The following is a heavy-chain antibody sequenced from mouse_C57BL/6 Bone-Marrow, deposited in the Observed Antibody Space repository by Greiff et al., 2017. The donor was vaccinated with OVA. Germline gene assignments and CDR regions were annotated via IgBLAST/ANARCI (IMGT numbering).Heavy chain of an antibody. J-gene: IGHJ3*01. V-gene: IGHV5-4*01. Sequence: EVHLVESGGGLVKPGGSLKLSCAASGFTFSSYAMSWVRQTPEKRLEWVATISDGGSYTYYPDNVKGRFTISRDNAKNNLYLQMSHLKSEDTAMYYCARDYQGAYWGQGTLVTVSA. D-gene: IGHD3-3*01. CDR1: GFTFSSYA. CDR2: ISDGGSYT. CDR3: ARDYQGAY.